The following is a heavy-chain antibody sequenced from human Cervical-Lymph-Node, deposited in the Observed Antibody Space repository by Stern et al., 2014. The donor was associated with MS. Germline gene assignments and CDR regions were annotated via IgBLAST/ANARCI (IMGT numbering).Heavy chain of an antibody. V-gene: IGHV3-30*04. CDR2: ISYDGRNK. CDR3: ARDVRHYYDSSGVFYYYGMDV. D-gene: IGHD3-22*01. J-gene: IGHJ6*02. CDR1: GFTFSSYA. Sequence: VHLVESGGGVVQPGRSLRLSCAASGFTFSSYAMHWVRQAPGKGLAWVAFISYDGRNKYYADFVKGRFIISRDNSKNTLYRQMNSLRAEDTAVYYCARDVRHYYDSSGVFYYYGMDVWGQGTRSPSP.